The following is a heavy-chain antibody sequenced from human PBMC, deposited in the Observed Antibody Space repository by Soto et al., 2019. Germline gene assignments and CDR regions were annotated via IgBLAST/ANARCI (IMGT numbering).Heavy chain of an antibody. CDR1: GHTFRGYY. CDR3: ARGGDPYRLVVESAIHYYYYAMDV. D-gene: IGHD3-22*01. J-gene: IGHJ6*02. Sequence: ASVKVSCKASGHTFRGYYLHWVRQAPGQGLEWIGWINLNSGMPEYAQKFKGLVTLTKDTSINSVYMELRRLTSDDAAVYYCARGGDPYRLVVESAIHYYYYAMDVWGQGTTVTVSS. CDR2: INLNSGMP. V-gene: IGHV1-2*04.